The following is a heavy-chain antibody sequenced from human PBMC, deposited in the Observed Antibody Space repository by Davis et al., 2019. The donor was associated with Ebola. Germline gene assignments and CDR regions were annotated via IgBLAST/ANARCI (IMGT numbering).Heavy chain of an antibody. V-gene: IGHV1-3*01. CDR3: ARGNRITIFGVVIAPFNY. CDR2: INAGNGNT. J-gene: IGHJ4*02. CDR1: GYTFTSYA. D-gene: IGHD3-3*01. Sequence: AASVKASCKASGYTFTSYAMHWVRQAPGQRLEWMGWINAGNGNTKYSQKFQGRVTITRDTSASTAYMELSSLRSEDTAVYYCARGNRITIFGVVIAPFNYWGQGTLVTVSS.